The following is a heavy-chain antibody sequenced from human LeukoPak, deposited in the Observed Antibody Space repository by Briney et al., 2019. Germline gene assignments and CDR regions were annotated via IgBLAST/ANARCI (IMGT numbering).Heavy chain of an antibody. Sequence: ASVKVSCKASGYTFTSYAMNWVRQAPGQGLEWMGWINTNTGNPTYAQGFAGRFVFSLDTSVSTAYLQISSLKAEDTAVYYCAREQQLAYRGDFDYWGQGTPVTVSS. CDR1: GYTFTSYA. CDR3: AREQQLAYRGDFDY. CDR2: INTNTGNP. D-gene: IGHD6-13*01. J-gene: IGHJ4*02. V-gene: IGHV7-4-1*02.